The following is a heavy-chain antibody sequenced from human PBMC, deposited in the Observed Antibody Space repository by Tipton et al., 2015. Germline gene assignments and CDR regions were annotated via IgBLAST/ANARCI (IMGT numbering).Heavy chain of an antibody. V-gene: IGHV4-39*01. CDR3: ACQDYDSLTRDYQTVDY. D-gene: IGHD3-9*01. J-gene: IGHJ4*02. CDR1: GVSISGTSYY. CDR2: IYYSGST. Sequence: GLVKPSETLSLTCTVSGVSISGTSYYWGWIRQPPGKGLEWIGSIYYSGSTHYNPSLKSRVTISVDTSKNQFSLKLTSVTAADTAVYYCACQDYDSLTRDYQTVDYWGQGTLVTVSS.